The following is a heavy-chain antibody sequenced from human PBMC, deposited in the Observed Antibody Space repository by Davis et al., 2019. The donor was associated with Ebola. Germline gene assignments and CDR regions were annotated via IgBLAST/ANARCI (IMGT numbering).Heavy chain of an antibody. Sequence: PGGSLRLSCAGSGFTFSSYTMNWVRQAPGKGPEWISYISNSGSTIYYADSVKGRFTISRDDAQDSLHLQMNNLRDEDTALYYCARDGTGASGTGWIDPWGQGTLVTVSS. CDR3: ARDGTGASGTGWIDP. V-gene: IGHV3-48*02. CDR1: GFTFSSYT. D-gene: IGHD1-26*01. J-gene: IGHJ5*02. CDR2: ISNSGSTI.